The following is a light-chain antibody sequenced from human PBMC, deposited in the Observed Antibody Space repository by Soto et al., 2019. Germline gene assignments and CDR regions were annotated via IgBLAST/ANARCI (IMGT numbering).Light chain of an antibody. V-gene: IGKV1-9*01. CDR1: QGISTY. CDR3: QQLNSDWYA. CDR2: GAS. Sequence: DIQLTQSPSFLSASVGDRVTITCRASQGISTYLAWYLQRPGKAPKLLIYGASTLQSGVPSRFSGSGSGTEFTLTISSLQPEDFGTYCCQQLNSDWYAFGQGTKLEI. J-gene: IGKJ2*01.